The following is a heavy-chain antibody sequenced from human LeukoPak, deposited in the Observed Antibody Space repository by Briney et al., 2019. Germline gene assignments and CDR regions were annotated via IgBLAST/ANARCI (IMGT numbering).Heavy chain of an antibody. V-gene: IGHV3-7*01. CDR2: IKQDGSEK. CDR3: ARDTYYGSGSYGFYYYMDV. CDR1: GFTFSNYW. Sequence: PGGSLRLSCAASGFTFSNYWMSWVRQAPGQGLEWVANIKQDGSEKYYVDSVKGRSTTSRDNAKNSLYLQMDSLRAEDTAVYYCARDTYYGSGSYGFYYYMDVWGKGTTVTVSS. D-gene: IGHD3-10*01. J-gene: IGHJ6*03.